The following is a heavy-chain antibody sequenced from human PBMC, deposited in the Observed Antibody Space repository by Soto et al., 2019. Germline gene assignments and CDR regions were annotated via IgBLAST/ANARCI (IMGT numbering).Heavy chain of an antibody. J-gene: IGHJ6*02. CDR3: ARDPIAARFSDYYYGMDV. V-gene: IGHV1-2*04. CDR1: GYTFTGYY. Sequence: GASVKVSCKASGYTFTGYYMHWVRQAPGQGLEWMGWINPNSGGTNYAQKFQGWVTMTRDTSISTAYMELSRLRSDDTAVYYCARDPIAARFSDYYYGMDVWGQGTTVTVSS. D-gene: IGHD6-6*01. CDR2: INPNSGGT.